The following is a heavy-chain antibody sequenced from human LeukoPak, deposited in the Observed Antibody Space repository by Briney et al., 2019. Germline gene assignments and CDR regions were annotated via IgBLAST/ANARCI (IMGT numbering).Heavy chain of an antibody. CDR1: GFTFSSYG. J-gene: IGHJ6*03. Sequence: GGSLRLSCTASGFTFSSYGMHWVRQAPGKGLEWVAFIRYDGSNKYYADSVKGRFTISRDNSKNTLYLQMNSLRAEDAAVYYCAKDPVNCSSTSCSHYYYYYYMDVWGKGTTVTVSS. V-gene: IGHV3-30*02. CDR3: AKDPVNCSSTSCSHYYYYYYMDV. CDR2: IRYDGSNK. D-gene: IGHD2-2*01.